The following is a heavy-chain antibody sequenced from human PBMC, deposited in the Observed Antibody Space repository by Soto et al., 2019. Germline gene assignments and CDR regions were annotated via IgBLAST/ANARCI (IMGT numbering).Heavy chain of an antibody. Sequence: SQTLSLTCAISGDNVSSNSAAWNWIRQSPSRGLEWLGRTYYRSKWYNDYAVSVKSRITINPDTSKNQFSLQLNSVTPEDTAVYYCAKEDIVVVPAAITAYAFDIWGQGTMVTVSS. CDR1: GDNVSSNSAA. CDR2: TYYRSKWYN. D-gene: IGHD2-2*01. J-gene: IGHJ3*02. V-gene: IGHV6-1*01. CDR3: AKEDIVVVPAAITAYAFDI.